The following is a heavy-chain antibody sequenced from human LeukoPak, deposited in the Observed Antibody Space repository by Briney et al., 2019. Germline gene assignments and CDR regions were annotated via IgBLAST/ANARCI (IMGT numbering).Heavy chain of an antibody. V-gene: IGHV1-8*01. D-gene: IGHD6-13*01. CDR3: SRTYSSSFDY. CDR2: MNTNSGNT. J-gene: IGHJ4*02. Sequence: GASVKVSCKASGYTFTSYDINWVRQATGQGLEWMGWMNTNSGNTGYAQNFQGRVTMNRNTSISTAYMELSSLRSEDTAVYYCSRTYSSSFDYWGQGTLVTVSS. CDR1: GYTFTSYD.